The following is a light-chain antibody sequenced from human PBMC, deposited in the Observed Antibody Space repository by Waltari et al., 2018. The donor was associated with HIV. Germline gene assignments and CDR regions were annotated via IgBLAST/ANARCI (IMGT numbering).Light chain of an antibody. Sequence: QSILTQPPSVYGAPGQRVTISCHGCSPNIGAKYGVHWYQQFPGTAPKRLIYVYSTRPSGVPARFSGSKSGTSASLAITGLQAENEADYCCQSYDSSLRVRVFGGGTKLTVL. CDR2: VYS. CDR3: QSYDSSLRVRV. J-gene: IGLJ3*02. CDR1: SPNIGAKYG. V-gene: IGLV1-40*01.